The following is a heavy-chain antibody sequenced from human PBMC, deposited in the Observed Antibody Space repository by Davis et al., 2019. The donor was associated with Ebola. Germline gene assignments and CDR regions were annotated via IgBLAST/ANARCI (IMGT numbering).Heavy chain of an antibody. CDR3: ARGIGGAATPPHAFDI. CDR2: ISSTGSSI. D-gene: IGHD1-26*01. Sequence: PGGSLRLSCVASGFNFNIYSLNWVRQAPGKGLEWVSYISSTGSSIFYADSVKGRFTISRDKAKGSLYLQMNSLRDEDRAVYHCARGIGGAATPPHAFDIWGQGTMVTVSS. V-gene: IGHV3-48*02. J-gene: IGHJ3*02. CDR1: GFNFNIYS.